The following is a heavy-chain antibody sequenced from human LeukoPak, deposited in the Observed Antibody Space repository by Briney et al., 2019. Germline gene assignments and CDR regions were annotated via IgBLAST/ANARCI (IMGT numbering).Heavy chain of an antibody. CDR1: GFTFSSYA. Sequence: GGSLRLSCAASGFTFSSYAMSWVRQAPGKGLEWVSAISGSGGSTYYADSVKGRFTISRDNSKNTLYLQMNSLRAEDTAVYYCAEGPNHYDSSGYYYVYWGQGTLVTVSS. J-gene: IGHJ4*02. V-gene: IGHV3-23*01. D-gene: IGHD3-22*01. CDR2: ISGSGGST. CDR3: AEGPNHYDSSGYYYVY.